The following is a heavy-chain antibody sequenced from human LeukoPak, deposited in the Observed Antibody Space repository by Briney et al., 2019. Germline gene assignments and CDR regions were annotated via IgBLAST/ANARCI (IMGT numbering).Heavy chain of an antibody. J-gene: IGHJ4*02. CDR2: ISSNGGST. D-gene: IGHD2-8*01. CDR3: ARGGYCTNGVCYYGGDGRDN. CDR1: GFTFSSYA. V-gene: IGHV3-64*01. Sequence: GGSLRLSCAASGFTFSSYAMHWVRQAPGKGLEYVSAISSNGGSTYYANSVKGRFTISRDNSKNTLYLQMGSLRAEDMAVYYCARGGYCTNGVCYYGGDGRDNWGQGRLCTVSS.